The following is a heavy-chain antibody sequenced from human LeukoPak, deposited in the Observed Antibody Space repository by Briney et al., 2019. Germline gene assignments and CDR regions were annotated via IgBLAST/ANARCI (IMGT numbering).Heavy chain of an antibody. Sequence: SETLSLTCAVYGGSFSAYYWSWIRQPPGKGLEWIGEINHRGSTNYKSSLKSRVTISVDTSKNQFSLKLSSVTAADTAVYYCARYVFEKFDYWGQGTLVTVSS. J-gene: IGHJ4*02. CDR3: ARYVFEKFDY. CDR2: INHRGST. CDR1: GGSFSAYY. D-gene: IGHD2-21*01. V-gene: IGHV4-34*01.